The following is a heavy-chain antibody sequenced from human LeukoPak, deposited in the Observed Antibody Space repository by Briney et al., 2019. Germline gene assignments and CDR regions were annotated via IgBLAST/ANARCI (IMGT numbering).Heavy chain of an antibody. V-gene: IGHV3-21*04. Sequence: GGSLRLSCAASGFTFSSYSMNWVRQAPGKGLEWVSSISSSSSYIYYADSVKGRFTISRDNAKNSLYLQMNSLRAEDTAVYYCANRRYYYDSSGYYSTVGYWGQGTLVTVSS. CDR3: ANRRYYYDSSGYYSTVGY. J-gene: IGHJ4*02. D-gene: IGHD3-22*01. CDR1: GFTFSSYS. CDR2: ISSSSSYI.